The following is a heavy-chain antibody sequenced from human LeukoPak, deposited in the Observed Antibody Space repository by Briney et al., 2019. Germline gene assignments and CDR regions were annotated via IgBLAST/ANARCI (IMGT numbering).Heavy chain of an antibody. CDR3: ATKRGYSYGSPH. CDR1: GGTFSSYA. Sequence: ASVKVSCKASGGTFSSYAISWVRQAPGQGLEWMGGIIPILGTANYAQKFQGRVTITADESTSTVYMELSSLRSEDTAVYYCATKRGYSYGSPHWGQGTLVTVSS. V-gene: IGHV1-69*13. CDR2: IIPILGTA. J-gene: IGHJ4*02. D-gene: IGHD5-18*01.